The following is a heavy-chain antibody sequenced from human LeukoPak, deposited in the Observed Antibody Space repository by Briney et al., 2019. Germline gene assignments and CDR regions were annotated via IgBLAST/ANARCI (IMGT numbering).Heavy chain of an antibody. CDR3: ARAVGSGSYSLYYFDY. V-gene: IGHV4-30-4*08. J-gene: IGHJ4*02. D-gene: IGHD3-10*01. CDR1: GGSISSGDYY. CDR2: IYYSGST. Sequence: SETLSLTCTVSGGSISSGDYYWSWIRQPPGKGLEWIGYIYYSGSTYYNPSLKSRVTISVDTSKNQFSLKLSSVTAADTAVYYCARAVGSGSYSLYYFDYWGQGTLVTVSS.